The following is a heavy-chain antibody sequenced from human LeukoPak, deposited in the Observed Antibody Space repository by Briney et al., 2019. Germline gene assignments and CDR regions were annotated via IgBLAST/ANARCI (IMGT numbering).Heavy chain of an antibody. CDR1: GGSISNNIW. D-gene: IGHD2-2*01. Sequence: SGTLSLTCAVSGGSISNNIWWNWVRQPPGKGLEWIGEIYHSGITNYNPSLMSRVTISVDKSKNQFSLELTSVTAPDTAVYYCATTSPYRVDHWVQGTLVSVSS. CDR2: IYHSGIT. CDR3: ATTSPYRVDH. J-gene: IGHJ4*02. V-gene: IGHV4-4*02.